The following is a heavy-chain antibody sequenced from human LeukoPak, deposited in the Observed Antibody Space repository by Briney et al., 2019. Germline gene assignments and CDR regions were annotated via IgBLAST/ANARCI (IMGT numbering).Heavy chain of an antibody. D-gene: IGHD4-4*01. J-gene: IGHJ4*02. CDR1: GGTFSSYA. V-gene: IGHV1-69*04. Sequence: ASVKVSCKASGGTFSSYAISWVRQAPGQGLEWMGRIIPILGIANYAQKFQGRVTITADKSTSTVYMELSSLRSEDTAVYYCARANGNSNYVLDYWGQGTLVTVSP. CDR2: IIPILGIA. CDR3: ARANGNSNYVLDY.